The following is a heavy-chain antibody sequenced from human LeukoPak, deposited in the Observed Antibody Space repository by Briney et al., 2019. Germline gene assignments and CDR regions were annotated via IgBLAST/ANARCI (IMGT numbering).Heavy chain of an antibody. D-gene: IGHD6-13*01. V-gene: IGHV1-2*04. CDR2: INPNSGGT. Sequence: WASVKVSCKASGYTFTGYYMHWVRQAPGQGLEWMGWINPNSGGTNYAQKFQGWVTMTRDTSISTAYMELSRLRSDDTAVYYCARYSLTGYSSSWYEGDFDYWGQGTLVTVSS. CDR1: GYTFTGYY. J-gene: IGHJ4*02. CDR3: ARYSLTGYSSSWYEGDFDY.